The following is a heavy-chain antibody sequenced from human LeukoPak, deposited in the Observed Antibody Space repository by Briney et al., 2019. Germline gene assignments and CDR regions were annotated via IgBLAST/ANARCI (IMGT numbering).Heavy chain of an antibody. J-gene: IGHJ6*02. V-gene: IGHV4-61*01. CDR2: IYYSGST. CDR1: GGSVSSGSYF. D-gene: IGHD3-10*01. Sequence: SETLSLTCTVSGGSVSSGSYFWSWIRQPPGKGLEWIGYIYYSGSTNYSPSLKSRVTISVDTSKNQFSLKLSSATAADTAVYWCARGIIRGADTPYYYGMDVWGRGTTVTVSS. CDR3: ARGIIRGADTPYYYGMDV.